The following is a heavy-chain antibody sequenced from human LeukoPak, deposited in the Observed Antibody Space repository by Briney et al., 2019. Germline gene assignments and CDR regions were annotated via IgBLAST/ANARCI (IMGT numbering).Heavy chain of an antibody. Sequence: GASVKVSCKASGYTFTSYDINWVRQAPGQGLEWMGWMNPNSGNTGYAQKLQGRVTMTTDTSTSTAYMELRSLRSDDTAVYYCARVLYDSSGRLPGYWGQGTLVTVSS. CDR1: GYTFTSYD. CDR2: MNPNSGNT. J-gene: IGHJ4*02. CDR3: ARVLYDSSGRLPGY. D-gene: IGHD3-22*01. V-gene: IGHV1-8*01.